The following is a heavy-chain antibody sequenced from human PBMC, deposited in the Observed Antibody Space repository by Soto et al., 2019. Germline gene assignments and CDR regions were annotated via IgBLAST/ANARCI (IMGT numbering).Heavy chain of an antibody. Sequence: QVQLEQSGAEVKKPGSSVKVPCKTSGDTFNIYAISWVRQAPGQGLEWMGGIIPVFGTPSFAQKFRDRVTITADESTSTAHMELRSLTSEDTAVYYCARGPYYDFWQGFAHFDYWGQETLVTVSS. CDR2: IIPVFGTP. J-gene: IGHJ4*02. CDR1: GDTFNIYA. CDR3: ARGPYYDFWQGFAHFDY. V-gene: IGHV1-69*01. D-gene: IGHD3-3*01.